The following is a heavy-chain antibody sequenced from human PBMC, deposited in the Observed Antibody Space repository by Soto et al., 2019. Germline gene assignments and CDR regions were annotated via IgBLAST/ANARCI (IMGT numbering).Heavy chain of an antibody. CDR1: GGSISSYY. D-gene: IGHD7-27*01. V-gene: IGHV4-59*01. CDR2: IYYSGSA. Sequence: SETLSLTCTVSGGSISSYYWSWIRQPPGKGLEWIGYIYYSGSANYNPSLKSRVTISVDTSKNQFSLKLSSVTAADTAVYYCARESLGAFDIWGQGTMVTVSS. CDR3: ARESLGAFDI. J-gene: IGHJ3*02.